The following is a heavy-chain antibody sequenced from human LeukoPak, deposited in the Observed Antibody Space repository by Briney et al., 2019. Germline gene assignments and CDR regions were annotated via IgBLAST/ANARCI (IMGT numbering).Heavy chain of an antibody. J-gene: IGHJ4*02. CDR2: IYPDVSDT. D-gene: IGHD3-3*01. CDR1: GYSFSSYS. Sequence: GESLKISCKGLGYSFSSYSIGWVRQMPGKGLEWMGIIYPDVSDTRYSPSFQGQVTISADKSFSTAYLQWSSLKASDTAMYYCARQYYDFWSGYPRQTYYFDYWGQGTLVTVPS. V-gene: IGHV5-51*01. CDR3: ARQYYDFWSGYPRQTYYFDY.